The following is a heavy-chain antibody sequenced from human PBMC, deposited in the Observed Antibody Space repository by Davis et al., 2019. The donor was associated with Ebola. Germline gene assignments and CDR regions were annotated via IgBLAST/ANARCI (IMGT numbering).Heavy chain of an antibody. J-gene: IGHJ4*02. CDR1: GFTFSSYD. CDR3: ARDLGGVGATNDY. D-gene: IGHD1-26*01. CDR2: ISASGTTI. V-gene: IGHV3-48*03. Sequence: GESLKISCAVSGFTFSSYDFNWVRQSPGKGLEWVSFISASGTTIYYADSVKGRFTISRDNAKNSLYLQMNSLRAEDTAVYYCARDLGGVGATNDYWGQGTLVTVSS.